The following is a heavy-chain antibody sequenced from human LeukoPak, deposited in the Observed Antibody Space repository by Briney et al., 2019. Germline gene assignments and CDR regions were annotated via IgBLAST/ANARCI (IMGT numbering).Heavy chain of an antibody. V-gene: IGHV4-59*08. Sequence: SETLSLTCTVSGGSITNYYWSWVRQTPGEGLECIGYIYYTGSTNYNPSLRSRVTMSVDTSTNQFSLKLSSVTAADTAVYYCARLSSGSNPPFDYWGQGTLVTVSS. CDR1: GGSITNYY. CDR3: ARLSSGSNPPFDY. D-gene: IGHD3-22*01. CDR2: IYYTGST. J-gene: IGHJ4*02.